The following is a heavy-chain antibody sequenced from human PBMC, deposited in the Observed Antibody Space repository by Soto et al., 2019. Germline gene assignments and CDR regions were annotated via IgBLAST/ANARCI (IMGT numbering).Heavy chain of an antibody. D-gene: IGHD5-12*01. V-gene: IGHV4-4*07. CDR2: IFSSGST. CDR1: GGSINTFY. CDR3: AREGSYSAYNFAHGIQLWSFDF. Sequence: SETLSLTCTVSGGSINTFYWSWVRQPAGKGLEWIGRIFSSGSTSFNPSLESRAAMSVDTSKNHFSLNLSSVTAADMAVYYCAREGSYSAYNFAHGIQLWSFDFWGQGALVTVSS. J-gene: IGHJ4*02.